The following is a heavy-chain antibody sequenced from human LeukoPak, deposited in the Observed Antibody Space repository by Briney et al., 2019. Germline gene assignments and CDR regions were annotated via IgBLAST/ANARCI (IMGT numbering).Heavy chain of an antibody. CDR2: TSDRGDYT. V-gene: IGHV3-23*01. CDR3: ARDRCSGGSCYYYGMDV. CDR1: GFTFTSYS. D-gene: IGHD2-15*01. Sequence: GGSLRLSCAASGFTFTSYSMSWVRQAPGRGLEWVSGTSDRGDYTYYADSVKSRFTISRDNAKNSLYLQMNSLRAEDTAVYYCARDRCSGGSCYYYGMDVWGQGTTVTVSS. J-gene: IGHJ6*02.